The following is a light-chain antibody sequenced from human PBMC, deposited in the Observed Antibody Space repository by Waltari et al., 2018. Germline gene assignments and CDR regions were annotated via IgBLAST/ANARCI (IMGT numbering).Light chain of an antibody. V-gene: IGKV4-1*01. J-gene: IGKJ4*01. CDR2: WAS. CDR3: HQYYRSPSLT. Sequence: DIVMTQSPDCLAVPLGERATIHCKSNQSLVFSSDNKNHLAWYQQKPGQSPKLLIYWASNRESGVPDRFSGSGSGTDFTLTITSLQTEDVAVYYCHQYYRSPSLTFGGGTKVEIK. CDR1: QSLVFSSDNKNH.